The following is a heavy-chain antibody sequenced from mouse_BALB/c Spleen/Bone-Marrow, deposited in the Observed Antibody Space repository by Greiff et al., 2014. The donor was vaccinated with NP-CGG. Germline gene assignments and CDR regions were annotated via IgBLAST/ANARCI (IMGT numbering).Heavy chain of an antibody. V-gene: IGHV5-4*02. CDR1: GFTFSDYY. Sequence: EVQLVASGGGLVKPGGSLKLSCAASGFTFSDYYIYWLRQTPEQRLEWVATISDGGNYSYYPDSVKGRFTISRDNAKNNLYLQMSSLKSEDTAVYYCARSKMRYGAMDYWGQGTSVTVFS. D-gene: IGHD2-10*02. J-gene: IGHJ4*01. CDR2: ISDGGNYS. CDR3: ARSKMRYGAMDY.